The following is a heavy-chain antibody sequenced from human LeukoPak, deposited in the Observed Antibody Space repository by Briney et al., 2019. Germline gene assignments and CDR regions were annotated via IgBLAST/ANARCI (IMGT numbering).Heavy chain of an antibody. D-gene: IGHD5-12*01. CDR3: ARDYSGYDSGGWFDP. J-gene: IGHJ5*02. V-gene: IGHV3-23*01. Sequence: GGSLRLSCAASGFTFSSYAMSWVRQAPGKGLEWVSAISGSGGSTYYADSVKGRFTISRDNSKNTLYLQMNSLRAEDTAVYYCARDYSGYDSGGWFDPWGQGTLVTVSS. CDR1: GFTFSSYA. CDR2: ISGSGGST.